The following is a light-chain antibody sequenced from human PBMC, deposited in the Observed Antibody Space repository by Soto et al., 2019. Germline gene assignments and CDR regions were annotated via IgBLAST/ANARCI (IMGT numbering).Light chain of an antibody. V-gene: IGKV1-5*03. CDR1: QTISSW. Sequence: THSPSTLSVSLGDRVTITCRASQTISSWLAWYQQKPGKAPKLLIYKASTLKSGVPSRFSGSGSGTEFTLTISSLQPDDFAVYYCHQRQSWPRTFGQGTKVDIK. J-gene: IGKJ1*01. CDR3: HQRQSWPRT. CDR2: KAS.